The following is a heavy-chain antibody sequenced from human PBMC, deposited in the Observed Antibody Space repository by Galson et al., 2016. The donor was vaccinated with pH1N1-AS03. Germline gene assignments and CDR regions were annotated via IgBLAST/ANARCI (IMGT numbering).Heavy chain of an antibody. CDR1: GYTFSTYG. Sequence: SVKVSCKASGYTFSTYGVSWVRQAPGQGLEWMGWISGYDDDTNYAQNVAGRVTMTTDKVTSTVYMELRSLRSDDTAVYYCARDRGFRPDTFDIWGQGTWVTVSS. V-gene: IGHV1-18*04. CDR3: ARDRGFRPDTFDI. D-gene: IGHD2-15*01. CDR2: ISGYDDDT. J-gene: IGHJ3*02.